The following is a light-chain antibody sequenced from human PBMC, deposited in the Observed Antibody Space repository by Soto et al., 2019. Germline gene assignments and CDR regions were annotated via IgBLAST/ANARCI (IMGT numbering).Light chain of an antibody. Sequence: DIQMTQSPSTLSASVGDRVTITCRASQSISSWLAWYQQKPGQAPKLLIYDASSLSRGVPSRFRGSGSGPEFTLTISSLQPDDFATYYCQQYNSYSEWTFGQGTKVEIK. V-gene: IGKV1-5*01. CDR2: DAS. CDR3: QQYNSYSEWT. J-gene: IGKJ1*01. CDR1: QSISSW.